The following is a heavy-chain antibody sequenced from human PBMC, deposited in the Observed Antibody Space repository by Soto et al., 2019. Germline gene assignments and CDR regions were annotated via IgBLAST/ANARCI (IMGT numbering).Heavy chain of an antibody. D-gene: IGHD3-22*01. CDR3: ARDRGYSSGMDV. V-gene: IGHV4-34*01. J-gene: IGHJ6*02. Sequence: SETLSLTCAVYGGSFSGYYWSWIRQPPGKGLEWIGEINHSGSTNYNPSLKSRVTISVDTSKNQFSLKLSSVTAADTAVYYCARDRGYSSGMDVWGQGTTVTVSS. CDR2: INHSGST. CDR1: GGSFSGYY.